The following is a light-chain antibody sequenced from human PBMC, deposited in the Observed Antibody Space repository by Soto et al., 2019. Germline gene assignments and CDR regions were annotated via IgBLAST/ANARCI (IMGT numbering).Light chain of an antibody. J-gene: IGKJ1*01. CDR1: QGIRND. CDR3: LQDYNYHWT. Sequence: AIQMTQSPSSLSASVGDRVTITCRASQGIRNDLGWYQQKPGKAPTLLIYAASTLQSGVPSRFSGSGSGTDFTLTISSLQPEDFATYYCLQDYNYHWTFGQGTKVEIK. CDR2: AAS. V-gene: IGKV1-6*01.